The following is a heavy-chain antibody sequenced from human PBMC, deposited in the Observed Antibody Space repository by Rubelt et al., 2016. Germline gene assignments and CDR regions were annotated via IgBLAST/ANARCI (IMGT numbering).Heavy chain of an antibody. J-gene: IGHJ4*02. D-gene: IGHD3-22*01. CDR2: INHSGST. V-gene: IGHV4-34*01. CDR3: ARGEGGLGVTMMSY. CDR1: GGSFSGYY. Sequence: QVQLQQWGAGLLKPSETLSLTCAVYGGSFSGYYWSWIRPPPGKGLEWIEEINHSGSTNYNPSLKSRVTISVDTSKNQFSLKLSSVTAADTAVYYSARGEGGLGVTMMSYWGQGTLGSVSS.